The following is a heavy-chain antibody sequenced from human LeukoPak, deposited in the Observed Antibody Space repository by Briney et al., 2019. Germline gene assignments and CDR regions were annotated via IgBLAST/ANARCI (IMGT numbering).Heavy chain of an antibody. J-gene: IGHJ4*02. CDR3: ARDIYGGHDY. D-gene: IGHD2-21*01. Sequence: GGSLRLSCAASGFTFSNYWMSWVGQAPGKGVEGVANINQDGSEKSYVDSVEGGLTISRDNAKKSLYLHVNSLRAEDTAVYYCARDIYGGHDYWGQGTLLTVSS. CDR1: GFTFSNYW. CDR2: INQDGSEK. V-gene: IGHV3-7*04.